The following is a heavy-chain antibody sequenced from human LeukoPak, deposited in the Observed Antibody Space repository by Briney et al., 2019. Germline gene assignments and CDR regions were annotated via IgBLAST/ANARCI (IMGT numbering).Heavy chain of an antibody. J-gene: IGHJ5*02. Sequence: PSQTLSLTCTVSGDSINSGSYYWSWIRQPAGKGLEWIGRIYTSGSTNYNTSLKSRVTISVDTSKNQFSLKLSSVTAADTAVYYCARELYSGYDFYYDSSGYYWNWFDPWGQGTLVTVSS. CDR3: ARELYSGYDFYYDSSGYYWNWFDP. V-gene: IGHV4-61*02. D-gene: IGHD3-22*01. CDR2: IYTSGST. CDR1: GDSINSGSYY.